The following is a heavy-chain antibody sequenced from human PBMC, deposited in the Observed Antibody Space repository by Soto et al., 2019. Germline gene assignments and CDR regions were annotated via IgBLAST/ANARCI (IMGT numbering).Heavy chain of an antibody. D-gene: IGHD1-1*01. Sequence: QVHLVQSGAEVKKPGASVKVACKGYVYAFTTYRITWVRQAPGQGLEWMGWISANNGNTNYAQKLQGRVTVTRDTSTSTAYMELRRLRSDDTAVYYCARGMYRDYWGHGALVNDTS. V-gene: IGHV1-18*01. CDR3: ARGMYRDY. CDR1: VYAFTTYR. J-gene: IGHJ4*01. CDR2: ISANNGNT.